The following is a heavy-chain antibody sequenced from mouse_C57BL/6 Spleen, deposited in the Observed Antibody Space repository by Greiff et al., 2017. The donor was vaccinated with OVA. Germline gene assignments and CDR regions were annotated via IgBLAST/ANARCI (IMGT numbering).Heavy chain of an antibody. J-gene: IGHJ1*03. CDR2: INPYNGGT. CDR3: ARRGPTGTGYFDV. CDR1: GYTFTDYY. D-gene: IGHD4-1*02. V-gene: IGHV1-19*01. Sequence: VQLQQSGPVLVKPGASVKMSCKASGYTFTDYYMNWVKQSHGKSLEWIGVINPYNGGTSYNQKFKGKATLTVDKSSSTAYMELNSLTSEDSAVYYCARRGPTGTGYFDVWGTGTTVTVSS.